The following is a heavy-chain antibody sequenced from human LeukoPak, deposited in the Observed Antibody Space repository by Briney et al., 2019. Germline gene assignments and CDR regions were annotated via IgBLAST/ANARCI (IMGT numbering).Heavy chain of an antibody. Sequence: SETLSLTCTVPGGSLRSSFWSAIRQPPGKGLEWIGYIYYTGSTNYNPSLKSRVTISLDTSKNQFSLKLNSVTAADTAVYYCARKPGENSVNRFYHYYMDVWGKGTTVTVS. CDR1: GGSLRSSF. D-gene: IGHD2/OR15-2a*01. V-gene: IGHV4-59*01. CDR3: ARKPGENSVNRFYHYYMDV. J-gene: IGHJ6*03. CDR2: IYYTGST.